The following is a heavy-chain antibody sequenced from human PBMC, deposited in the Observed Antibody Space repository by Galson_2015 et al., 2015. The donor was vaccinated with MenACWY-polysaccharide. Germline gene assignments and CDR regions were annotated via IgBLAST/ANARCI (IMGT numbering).Heavy chain of an antibody. Sequence: SCKASGYTSTSYAMHWVRQAPGQRLEWMGWINAGNGNTKYSQKFQGRVTITRDTSASTAYMELSSLRSEDTAVYYCARDLGDGYNCWFDPWGQGTLVTVSS. V-gene: IGHV1-3*01. D-gene: IGHD5-24*01. CDR2: INAGNGNT. CDR1: GYTSTSYA. J-gene: IGHJ5*02. CDR3: ARDLGDGYNCWFDP.